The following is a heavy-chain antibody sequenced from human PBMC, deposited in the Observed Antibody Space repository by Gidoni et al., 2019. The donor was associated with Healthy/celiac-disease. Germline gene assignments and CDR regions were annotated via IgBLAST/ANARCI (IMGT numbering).Heavy chain of an antibody. J-gene: IGHJ3*02. CDR1: GASISSYY. V-gene: IGHV4-59*01. CDR2: IYYSGST. Sequence: QVQLQESGPGLVKPSETLSLTCTVSGASISSYYWSWIRQPPGKGLEWIGYIYYSGSTNYNPSLKSRVTISVDTSKNQFSLKLSSVTAADTAVYYCAREGAYYDSSGYSIRAFDIWGQGTMVTVSS. CDR3: AREGAYYDSSGYSIRAFDI. D-gene: IGHD3-22*01.